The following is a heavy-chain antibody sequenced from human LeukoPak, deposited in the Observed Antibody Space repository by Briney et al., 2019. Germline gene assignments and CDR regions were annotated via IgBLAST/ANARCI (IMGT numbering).Heavy chain of an antibody. CDR2: INHSGST. CDR1: GGSFSGYY. CDR3: ARLDDLAFDY. Sequence: PSETLSLTCAVYGGSFSGYYWSWIRQPPGKGLEWIGEINHSGSTNYNPSLKSRVTISVDTSKNQFSLKLSSVTAADTAVYYCARLDDLAFDYWGQGTLVTVSS. V-gene: IGHV4-34*01. J-gene: IGHJ4*02. D-gene: IGHD1-1*01.